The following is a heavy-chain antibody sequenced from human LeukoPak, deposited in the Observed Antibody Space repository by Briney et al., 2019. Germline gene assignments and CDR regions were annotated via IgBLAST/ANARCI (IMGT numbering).Heavy chain of an antibody. Sequence: GRSLRLSCATSGLTLRSDAMTWVRQAPGKGLEWVSGISASGASTYYIDSVKGRFTISRDKSTNTLYLQMNSLRAEDTAVYYCALIAVDWQQPFDYWGQGTLVTVSS. V-gene: IGHV3-23*01. CDR2: ISASGAST. D-gene: IGHD6-13*01. CDR1: GLTLRSDA. J-gene: IGHJ4*02. CDR3: ALIAVDWQQPFDY.